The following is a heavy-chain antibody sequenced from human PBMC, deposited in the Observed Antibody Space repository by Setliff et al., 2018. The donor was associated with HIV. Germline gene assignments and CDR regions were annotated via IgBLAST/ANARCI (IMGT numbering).Heavy chain of an antibody. V-gene: IGHV1-18*01. CDR1: DYTFTSYG. Sequence: ASVKVSCKASDYTFTSYGINWVRQAPGQGLEWMGWISPYNGHTKYAQKFQGRVTLTTDTPTNTASLELRSLTSDDTAVYYCARSPVTGTGAFDVRGQGTMVTVSS. CDR3: ARSPVTGTGAFDV. J-gene: IGHJ3*01. D-gene: IGHD6-19*01. CDR2: ISPYNGHT.